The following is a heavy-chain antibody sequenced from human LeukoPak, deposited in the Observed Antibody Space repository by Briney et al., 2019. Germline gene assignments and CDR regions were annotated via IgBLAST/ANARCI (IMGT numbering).Heavy chain of an antibody. CDR2: ICPGDSDT. D-gene: IGHD1-26*01. J-gene: IGHJ4*02. CDR1: GYSFTTYW. Sequence: RGESLKISCEASGYSFTTYWIGWVRQMPGKGLEWMGIICPGDSDTRYSPSFQGQVTISADKSTSTAYLQWSSLKASGTAMYYCAKSHGGGATHSWGQGTLVTVST. V-gene: IGHV5-51*01. CDR3: AKSHGGGATHS.